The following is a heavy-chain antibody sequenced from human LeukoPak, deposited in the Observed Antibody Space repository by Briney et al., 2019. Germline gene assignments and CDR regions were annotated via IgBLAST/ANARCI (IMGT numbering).Heavy chain of an antibody. V-gene: IGHV4-59*11. CDR1: GGSIRSHY. J-gene: IGHJ4*02. D-gene: IGHD3-9*01. Sequence: KTSETLSLTCTVAGGSIRSHYCSWIRQPPGKGLEWIGYIYYSGRNDYNPSLKIRVTISVDTSKNQFSLELSSVTAADTAVYYCARGQSYYDFLTAHHSPLNYFDNWGQGTLVTVSS. CDR2: IYYSGRN. CDR3: ARGQSYYDFLTAHHSPLNYFDN.